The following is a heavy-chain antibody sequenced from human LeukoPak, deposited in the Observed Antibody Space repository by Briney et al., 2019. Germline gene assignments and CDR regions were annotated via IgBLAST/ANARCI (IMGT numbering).Heavy chain of an antibody. CDR1: GFPFSNAW. CDR3: ARIQIGSLWFGELLYPDAFDI. D-gene: IGHD3-10*01. Sequence: PGESLRLSCAASGFPFSNAWMNWVRQPPGKGLEWIGEINHSGSTNYNPSLKSRVTISVDTSKNQFSLKLSSVTAADTAVYYCARIQIGSLWFGELLYPDAFDIWGQGTMVTVSS. J-gene: IGHJ3*02. V-gene: IGHV4-34*01. CDR2: INHSGST.